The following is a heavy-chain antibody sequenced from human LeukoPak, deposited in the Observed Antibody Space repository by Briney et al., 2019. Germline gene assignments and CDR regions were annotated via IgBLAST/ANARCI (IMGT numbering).Heavy chain of an antibody. Sequence: ASVKVSCKASGYTFTGYYMHWVRQAPGQGLEWMGWINPNSGGTNYAQKFQGRVTMTRDTSISTAYMELRSLRSDDTAVYYCASTRGYNFRWFDPWGQGTLVTVSS. J-gene: IGHJ5*02. CDR2: INPNSGGT. CDR3: ASTRGYNFRWFDP. CDR1: GYTFTGYY. D-gene: IGHD5-24*01. V-gene: IGHV1-2*02.